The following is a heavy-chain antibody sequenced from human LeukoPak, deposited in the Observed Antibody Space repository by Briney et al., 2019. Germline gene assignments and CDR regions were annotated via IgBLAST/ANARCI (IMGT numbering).Heavy chain of an antibody. Sequence: GGSLRLSCAASGFTFSSYAMHWVRQAPGKGLEWVAVISYDGSNKYYADSVKGRFTISRDNSKNTLYLQMNSLRAEDTAVYYCARGGERSSSDYYYYYMDVWGKGTTVTVSS. CDR1: GFTFSSYA. J-gene: IGHJ6*03. CDR2: ISYDGSNK. V-gene: IGHV3-30-3*01. D-gene: IGHD6-6*01. CDR3: ARGGERSSSDYYYYYMDV.